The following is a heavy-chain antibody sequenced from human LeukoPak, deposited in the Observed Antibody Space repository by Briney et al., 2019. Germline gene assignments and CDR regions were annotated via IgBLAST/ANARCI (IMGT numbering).Heavy chain of an antibody. D-gene: IGHD4-23*01. V-gene: IGHV1-69*05. J-gene: IGHJ6*03. CDR2: IIPIFGTA. CDR3: ANDYGGNSDDYYYYYMDV. CDR1: GGTFSSYA. Sequence: SVKVSCKASGGTFSSYAISGVRQAPGQGLEWMGGIIPIFGTANYAQKFQGRVTITTDESTSTAYMELSSLRSEDTAVYYCANDYGGNSDDYYYYYMDVWGKGTTVTVSS.